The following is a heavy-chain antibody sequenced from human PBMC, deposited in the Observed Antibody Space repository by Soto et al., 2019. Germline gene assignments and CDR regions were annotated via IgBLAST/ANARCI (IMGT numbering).Heavy chain of an antibody. Sequence: SETLSLTCTVSGGSISSGGYYWSWIRQHPGKGLEWIGYIYYSGSTYYNPSLKSRVTISVDTSKNQFSLKLSSVTAADTAVYYCARSLPENDFWSGYHDYYYYGMDVWGQGTTVTVSS. D-gene: IGHD3-3*01. J-gene: IGHJ6*02. CDR2: IYYSGST. CDR1: GGSISSGGYY. V-gene: IGHV4-31*03. CDR3: ARSLPENDFWSGYHDYYYYGMDV.